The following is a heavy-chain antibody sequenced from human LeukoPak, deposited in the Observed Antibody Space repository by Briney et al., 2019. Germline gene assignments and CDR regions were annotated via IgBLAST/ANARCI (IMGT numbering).Heavy chain of an antibody. Sequence: GGSLRLSCAASGFTVSSNYMSWVRQAPGKGLEWVSLISSVGSTYYADSVKGRFTISRDNSKNTLCLQMNSLRAEDTAVYYCARDQYTSNWYVHHWGQGTLVTVS. CDR1: GFTVSSNY. CDR2: ISSVGST. J-gene: IGHJ1*01. V-gene: IGHV3-53*01. CDR3: ARDQYTSNWYVHH. D-gene: IGHD4-11*01.